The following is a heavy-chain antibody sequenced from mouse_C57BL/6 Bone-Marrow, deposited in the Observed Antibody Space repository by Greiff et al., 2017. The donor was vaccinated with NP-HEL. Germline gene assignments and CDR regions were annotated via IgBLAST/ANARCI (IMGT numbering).Heavy chain of an antibody. J-gene: IGHJ3*01. CDR3: ARPGYHVSQPWFAY. V-gene: IGHV5-17*01. Sequence: EVKLMESGGGLVKPGGSLKLSCAASGFTFSDYGMHWVRQAPEKGLEWVAYISRGSSTIYYEDTVKGRFTISRDNAKNTLYMQITSLRSEDTAMYYCARPGYHVSQPWFAYWGQGTLVTVSA. D-gene: IGHD2-14*01. CDR1: GFTFSDYG. CDR2: ISRGSSTI.